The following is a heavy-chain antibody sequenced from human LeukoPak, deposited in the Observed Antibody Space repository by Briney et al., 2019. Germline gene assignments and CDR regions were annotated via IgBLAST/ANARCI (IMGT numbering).Heavy chain of an antibody. D-gene: IGHD2-8*01. V-gene: IGHV3-30*04. CDR3: ANGYCTNGVCYPYYYYYMDV. CDR1: GFTFSSYA. Sequence: GGSLRLSCAASGFTFSSYAMHWVRQAPGKGLEWVAVISYDGSNKYYADSVKGRFTISRDNSKNTLYLQMNSLRAEDTAVYYCANGYCTNGVCYPYYYYYMDVWGKGTTVTVSS. J-gene: IGHJ6*03. CDR2: ISYDGSNK.